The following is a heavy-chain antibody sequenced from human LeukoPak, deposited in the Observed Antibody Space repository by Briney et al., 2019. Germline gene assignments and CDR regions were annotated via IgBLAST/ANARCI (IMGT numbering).Heavy chain of an antibody. J-gene: IGHJ5*02. V-gene: IGHV4-39*01. D-gene: IGHD2-15*01. Sequence: GSLRLSCAASGFTFSSYAMSWVRQAPGKGLEWIGSIYYSGSTYYNPSLKSRVTISVDTSKNQFSLKLSFVTTADTAVYYCARALGYCSGGSCTRGYNWFDPWGQGTLVTVPS. CDR3: ARALGYCSGGSCTRGYNWFDP. CDR2: IYYSGST. CDR1: GFTFSSYA.